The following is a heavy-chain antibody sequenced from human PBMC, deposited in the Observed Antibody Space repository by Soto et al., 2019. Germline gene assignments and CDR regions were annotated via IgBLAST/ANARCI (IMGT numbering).Heavy chain of an antibody. V-gene: IGHV4-34*01. CDR1: GGSFSGYY. J-gene: IGHJ6*03. D-gene: IGHD2-2*01. CDR2: INHSGST. CDR3: ARDLRYCSSTSCRPPYYYYYYMDV. Sequence: SETLSLTCAVYGGSFSGYYWSWIRQPPGKGLEWIGEINHSGSTNYNPSLKSRVTISVDTSKNQFSLKLSSVTAADTAVYYCARDLRYCSSTSCRPPYYYYYYMDVWGKGTTVTVSS.